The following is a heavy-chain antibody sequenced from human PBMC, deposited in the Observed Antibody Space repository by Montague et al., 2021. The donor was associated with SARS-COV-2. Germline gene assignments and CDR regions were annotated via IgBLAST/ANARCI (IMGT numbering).Heavy chain of an antibody. D-gene: IGHD3-22*01. CDR1: GGSISSSNW. CDR2: IYHSGST. J-gene: IGHJ6*02. V-gene: IGHV4-4*02. CDR3: AREPYYYDSSGYPYYYYGMDV. Sequence: GTLSLTCAVSGGSISSSNWWSWVRQPPGKGLEWIGEIYHSGSTNYNPSLKSRVTISVDKSKNQFSLKLSSVTAADTAVYYCAREPYYYDSSGYPYYYYGMDVWGQGTTVTVSS.